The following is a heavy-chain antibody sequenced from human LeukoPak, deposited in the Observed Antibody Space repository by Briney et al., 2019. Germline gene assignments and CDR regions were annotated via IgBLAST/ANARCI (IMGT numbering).Heavy chain of an antibody. J-gene: IGHJ6*02. CDR2: IIPIFGTA. Sequence: SVTVSCKASGGTFSSYAISWVRQAPGQGLEWMGGIIPIFGTANYAQKFQGRVTITADESTSTAYMELSSLRSEDTAVYYCARDLSITIFGPRFYYGMDVWGQGTTVTVSS. V-gene: IGHV1-69*13. CDR1: GGTFSSYA. CDR3: ARDLSITIFGPRFYYGMDV. D-gene: IGHD3-3*01.